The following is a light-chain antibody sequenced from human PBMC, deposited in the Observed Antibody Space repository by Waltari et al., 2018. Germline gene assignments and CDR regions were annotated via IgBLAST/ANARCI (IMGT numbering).Light chain of an antibody. CDR3: QQYNVGGT. V-gene: IGKV3-15*01. Sequence: EIVMTQSPATLSVSPGERATLSCRASQSVSSNLAWYQQKPGQAPRLLIYGASTRATGIPARFSGSGSGTEFTLTISSMQSEDFAVYYCQQYNVGGTFGQGTKLEIK. CDR2: GAS. CDR1: QSVSSN. J-gene: IGKJ2*02.